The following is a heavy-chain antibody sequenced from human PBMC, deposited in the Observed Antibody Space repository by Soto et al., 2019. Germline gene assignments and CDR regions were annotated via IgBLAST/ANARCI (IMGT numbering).Heavy chain of an antibody. CDR1: GGSVSSGSYY. CDR2: IYYSGST. V-gene: IGHV4-61*01. D-gene: IGHD3-10*01. CDR3: ARAEYYYGSRSYSDYYYGMDV. J-gene: IGHJ6*02. Sequence: SETLSLTCTVSGGSVSSGSYYWSWIRQPPGKGLEWIGYIYYSGSTNYNPSLKSRVTISVDTSKNQFSLKLSSVTAADTAVYYCARAEYYYGSRSYSDYYYGMDVWGQGTTVTVSS.